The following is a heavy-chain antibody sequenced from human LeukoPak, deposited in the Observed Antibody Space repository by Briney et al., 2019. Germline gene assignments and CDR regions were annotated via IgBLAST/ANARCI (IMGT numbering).Heavy chain of an antibody. CDR2: ISAYNGNT. J-gene: IGHJ4*02. D-gene: IGHD4-17*01. Sequence: ASVKVSFKASGYTFTSYGISWVRQAPGQGLEWMGWISAYNGNTNHAQKLQGRVTMTTDTSKSTAYMELRSLRSDDTAVYYCARDYKNYGDYVCDYWGQGTLVTVSS. CDR1: GYTFTSYG. V-gene: IGHV1-18*01. CDR3: ARDYKNYGDYVCDY.